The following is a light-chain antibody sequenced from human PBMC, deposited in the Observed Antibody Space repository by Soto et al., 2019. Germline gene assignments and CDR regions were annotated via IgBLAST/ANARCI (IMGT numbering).Light chain of an antibody. V-gene: IGKV3-20*01. CDR1: QSVSSSL. Sequence: EIVLTQSPGTLSLSPGERATLSCRASQSVSSSLLAWYQQKPGQAPRLLIYAASSRATGIPDRFGGSGSGTDFTLTISRLEPEDFAVYYCQQYGTSTWTFGQGTKVEIK. CDR3: QQYGTSTWT. J-gene: IGKJ1*01. CDR2: AAS.